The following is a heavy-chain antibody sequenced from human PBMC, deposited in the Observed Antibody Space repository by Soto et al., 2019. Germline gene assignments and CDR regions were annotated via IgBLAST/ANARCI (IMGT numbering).Heavy chain of an antibody. CDR3: ARRYYDILTGPDTDDAFDI. D-gene: IGHD3-9*01. CDR2: INPSGGST. J-gene: IGHJ3*02. Sequence: ASVKVSCTASGYTFTSYYRHWVRQAPGQGLEWMGIINPSGGSTSYAQKFQGRVTMTRDTSTSTVYMELSSLRSEDTAVYYCARRYYDILTGPDTDDAFDIWGQGTMVTVSS. CDR1: GYTFTSYY. V-gene: IGHV1-46*03.